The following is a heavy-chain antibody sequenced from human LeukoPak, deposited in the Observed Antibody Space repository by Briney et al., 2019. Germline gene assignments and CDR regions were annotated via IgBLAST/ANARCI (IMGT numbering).Heavy chain of an antibody. Sequence: SETLSLTCTVSGGSISSYYWSWIRQPPGKGLEWIGYIYYGGSTYSNPSLKGRVTISADTSKNQFSLKLASVTAADTAVYYCARSSVSGTYSGGYWGQGILVTVSS. V-gene: IGHV4-59*08. D-gene: IGHD3-10*01. CDR2: IYYGGST. J-gene: IGHJ4*02. CDR1: GGSISSYY. CDR3: ARSSVSGTYSGGY.